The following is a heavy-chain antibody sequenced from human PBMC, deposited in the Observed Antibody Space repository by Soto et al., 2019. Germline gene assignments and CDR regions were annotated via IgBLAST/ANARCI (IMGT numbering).Heavy chain of an antibody. CDR1: GASVRSSRLY. CDR3: ARQENVSGSHYLCRFGH. V-gene: IGHV4-39*01. D-gene: IGHD3-10*01. J-gene: IGHJ4*02. CDR2: IVYKGTM. Sequence: LSLHCSVSGASVRSSRLYWGWIRQSPVKWLAWIGSIVYKGTMHPHPPLSSRNDISLHSSQNQLSLDLFSVTAADTSVYYCARQENVSGSHYLCRFGHWGQGILVTVSS.